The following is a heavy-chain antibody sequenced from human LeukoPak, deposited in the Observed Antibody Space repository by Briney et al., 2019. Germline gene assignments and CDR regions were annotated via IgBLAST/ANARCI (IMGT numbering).Heavy chain of an antibody. Sequence: ASVTVSFTSSVYTFINYDINWVRQATGQGLEWMAWMNPSSGNTAYAQKFQGRVTLTSDTSIDTAYMELSSLRSEDTAVYYCARGPSGHRSDFDYWGQGTLVTVSS. CDR3: ARGPSGHRSDFDY. J-gene: IGHJ4*02. CDR2: MNPSSGNT. D-gene: IGHD1-1*01. V-gene: IGHV1-8*02. CDR1: VYTFINYD.